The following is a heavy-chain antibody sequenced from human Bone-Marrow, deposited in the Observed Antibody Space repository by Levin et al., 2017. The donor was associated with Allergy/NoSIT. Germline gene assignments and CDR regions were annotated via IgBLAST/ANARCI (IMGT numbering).Heavy chain of an antibody. Sequence: GGSLRLSCAASGFIFKTNWMHWIRQSPGRGLEWVSRTNNDGSTTGYADSVKGRFIISRDNTKNTLYLEMKSLRVEDTAVYFCVKEFRSKWGDDAFEVWGQGTLVTVSS. J-gene: IGHJ3*01. D-gene: IGHD3-10*01. CDR1: GFIFKTNW. V-gene: IGHV3-74*01. CDR2: TNNDGSTT. CDR3: VKEFRSKWGDDAFEV.